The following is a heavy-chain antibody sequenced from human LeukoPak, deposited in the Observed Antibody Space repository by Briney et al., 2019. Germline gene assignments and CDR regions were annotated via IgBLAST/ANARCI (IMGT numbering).Heavy chain of an antibody. Sequence: GGSLRLSCAASGFTFDDYAMSWVRQVPGKGLEWVSGISWNGDRTGYADSAKGRFTISRDNAKNSLYLQMNSLRAEDTALYYCARNLELTTPANYWGQGTLVTVSS. V-gene: IGHV3-20*04. CDR3: ARNLELTTPANY. CDR2: ISWNGDRT. D-gene: IGHD4-11*01. J-gene: IGHJ4*02. CDR1: GFTFDDYA.